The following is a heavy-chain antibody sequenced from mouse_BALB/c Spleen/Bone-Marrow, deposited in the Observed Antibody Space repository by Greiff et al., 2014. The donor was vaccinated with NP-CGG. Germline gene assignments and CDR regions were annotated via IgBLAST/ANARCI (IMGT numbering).Heavy chain of an antibody. V-gene: IGHV1-54*01. J-gene: IGHJ4*01. CDR1: GYAFTNSL. CDR3: AREKGKDAMDY. CDR2: INPGSGGT. D-gene: IGHD2-1*01. Sequence: QVQLQQSGAELVRPGTSVKVSCKASGYAFTNSLIEWVKQRPGQGPEWIGVINPGSGGTNYNEKFKGKATLTADKSSSTAYMQLSSLTSDDSAVYFCAREKGKDAMDYWGQGTSVTVSA.